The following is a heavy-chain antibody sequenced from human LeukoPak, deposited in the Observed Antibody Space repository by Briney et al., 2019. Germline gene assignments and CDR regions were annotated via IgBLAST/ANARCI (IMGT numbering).Heavy chain of an antibody. CDR3: ARDQLAAGTYDY. Sequence: SVKVSCKASGGTFSSYATSWVRQAPGQGLEWMGRIIPIFGTANYAQKFQGRVTITTDESTSTAYMELSSLRSEDTAVYYCARDQLAAGTYDYWGQGTLVTVSS. V-gene: IGHV1-69*05. CDR2: IIPIFGTA. CDR1: GGTFSSYA. J-gene: IGHJ4*02. D-gene: IGHD6-13*01.